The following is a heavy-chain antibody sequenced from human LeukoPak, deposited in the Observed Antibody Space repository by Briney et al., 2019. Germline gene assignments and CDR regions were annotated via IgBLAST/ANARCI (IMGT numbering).Heavy chain of an antibody. J-gene: IGHJ4*02. CDR1: GGSISSYF. CDR3: ARTPFYYDSSAYYTLLERYYFDY. Sequence: PSETLSLTCTVSGGSISSYFWSWIRQPAGKGLEWIGRIYTSGSPNYNPSLKSRVTMSVDTSKTQFSLKLRSVTAADTAVYYCARTPFYYDSSAYYTLLERYYFDYWGQGTLVTVSS. CDR2: IYTSGSP. D-gene: IGHD3-22*01. V-gene: IGHV4-4*07.